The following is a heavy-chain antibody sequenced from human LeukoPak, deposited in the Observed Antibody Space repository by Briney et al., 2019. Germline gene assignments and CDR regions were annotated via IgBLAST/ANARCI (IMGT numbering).Heavy chain of an antibody. D-gene: IGHD6-19*01. V-gene: IGHV4-39*01. CDR3: ARGSSGWYSIDY. J-gene: IGHJ4*02. Sequence: SETLSLTCTVSGGSISSSSYYWGWLRQPPGKGLEWIGSIYYSGSTYYNPSLKSRVTISVDTSKNQCALKLSSGTAADTAVYYCARGSSGWYSIDYWGQGTLVTVSS. CDR2: IYYSGST. CDR1: GGSISSSSYY.